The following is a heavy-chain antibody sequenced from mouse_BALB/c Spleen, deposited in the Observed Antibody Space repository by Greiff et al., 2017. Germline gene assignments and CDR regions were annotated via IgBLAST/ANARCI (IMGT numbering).Heavy chain of an antibody. J-gene: IGHJ4*01. CDR3: ARAYYGYEAYYAMDD. Sequence: VQLQQSGAELVKPGASVKLSCTASGFNIKDTYMHWVKQRPEQGLEWIGRIDPANGNTKYDPKFQGKATITSDTSSNTAYLQLSSLTSEDTAVYYGARAYYGYEAYYAMDDWGQGTSVTVAS. CDR1: GFNIKDTY. D-gene: IGHD2-9*01. V-gene: IGHV14-3*02. CDR2: IDPANGNT.